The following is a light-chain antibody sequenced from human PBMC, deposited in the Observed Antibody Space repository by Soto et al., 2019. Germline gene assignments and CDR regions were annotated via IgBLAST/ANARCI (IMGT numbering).Light chain of an antibody. CDR2: EVN. J-gene: IGLJ3*02. Sequence: QYALTQPASVSGSPGQSITISCTGTSSDIGVYNYVSWFQQHPGKAPKLMIYEVNNRPSGVSERFSGSKSANTASLTISGLQAEDEADYYCASFTTTRTWVFGGGTQLTVL. V-gene: IGLV2-14*01. CDR3: ASFTTTRTWV. CDR1: SSDIGVYNY.